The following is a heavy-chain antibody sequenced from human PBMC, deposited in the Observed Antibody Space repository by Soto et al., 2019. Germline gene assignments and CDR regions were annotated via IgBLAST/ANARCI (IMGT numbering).Heavy chain of an antibody. CDR3: AKHPSGSMAAYFDY. CDR2: ISGSGSST. D-gene: IGHD3-10*01. V-gene: IGHV3-23*01. CDR1: GFTFYSYA. Sequence: GGSLRLSCAASGFTFYSYAMSWARQAPGKGLEWVSAISGSGSSTYYADSVKGRFTISRDSSKNTLYLQIDSLRADDTAVYYCAKHPSGSMAAYFDYRGQGTLVTVSS. J-gene: IGHJ4*02.